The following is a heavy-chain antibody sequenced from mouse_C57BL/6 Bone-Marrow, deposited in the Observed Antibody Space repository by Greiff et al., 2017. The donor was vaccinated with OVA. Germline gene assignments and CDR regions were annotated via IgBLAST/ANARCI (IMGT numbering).Heavy chain of an antibody. V-gene: IGHV1-80*01. J-gene: IGHJ4*01. CDR1: GYAFSSYW. CDR3: ARSRDGYYGDYYAMDY. D-gene: IGHD2-3*01. Sequence: VQLQQSGAELVKPGASVKISCKASGYAFSSYWMNWVKQRPGKGLEWIGQIYPGDGDTNYNGKFKGKATLTADKSSSTAYMQLSSLTSEDSAVYCCARSRDGYYGDYYAMDYWGQGTSVTVSS. CDR2: IYPGDGDT.